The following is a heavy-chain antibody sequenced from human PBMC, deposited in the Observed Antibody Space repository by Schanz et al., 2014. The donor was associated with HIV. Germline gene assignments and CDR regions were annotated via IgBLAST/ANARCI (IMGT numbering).Heavy chain of an antibody. CDR1: GFTFGDYP. CDR3: AKDRNHYDSRYRGKGNYYYYYGMDV. Sequence: QVQLVESGGGLVKPGRSLRLSCTASGFTFGDYPMSWFRQAPGKGLEWVAVISYDGSNKKYADSVKGRFTISRDNSKNTLYLQMKSLRPEDTAVYYCAKDRNHYDSRYRGKGNYYYYYGMDVWGQGTTVTVSS. V-gene: IGHV3-30*04. D-gene: IGHD3-22*01. J-gene: IGHJ6*02. CDR2: ISYDGSNK.